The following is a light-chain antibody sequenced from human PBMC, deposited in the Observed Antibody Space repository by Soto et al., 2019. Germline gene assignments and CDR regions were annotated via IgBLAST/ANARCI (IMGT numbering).Light chain of an antibody. CDR3: QSYDSSLSGSTV. J-gene: IGLJ3*02. CDR1: SSYIGAGYD. V-gene: IGLV1-40*01. CDR2: GNS. Sequence: QSVLTQPPSVSGAPGQRVTISCTGSSSYIGAGYDVHWYQQLPGTAPKLLIYGNSNRPSGVPDRFSGSKSGTSASLAITGLQAEDEADYYCQSYDSSLSGSTVFGGGTKLTVL.